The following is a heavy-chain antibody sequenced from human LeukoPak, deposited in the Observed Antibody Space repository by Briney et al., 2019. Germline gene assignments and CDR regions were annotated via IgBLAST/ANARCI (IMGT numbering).Heavy chain of an antibody. V-gene: IGHV1-69*05. CDR1: GGTFSSYA. CDR3: AGTHPEAGYYYMDV. J-gene: IGHJ6*03. Sequence: ASVKVSCKASGGTFSSYAISWVRQAPGQGLEWMGGIIPIFGTANYAQKFQGRVTMTRNTSISTAYMELSSLRSEDTAVYYCAGTHPEAGYYYMDVWGKGTTVTISS. D-gene: IGHD6-19*01. CDR2: IIPIFGTA.